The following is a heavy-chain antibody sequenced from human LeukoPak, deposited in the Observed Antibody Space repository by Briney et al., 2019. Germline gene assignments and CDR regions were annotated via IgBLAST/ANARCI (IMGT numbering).Heavy chain of an antibody. D-gene: IGHD5-12*01. Sequence: ASVKVSCKASGYTFTGYYMHWVRQAPGQGLEWMGWINPNSGGTNYAQKFQGRVTMTRDTSISTAYMELSRLRSDDAAVYYCARGHHPYDPSDYWGQGTLVTVSS. V-gene: IGHV1-2*02. CDR2: INPNSGGT. CDR3: ARGHHPYDPSDY. J-gene: IGHJ4*02. CDR1: GYTFTGYY.